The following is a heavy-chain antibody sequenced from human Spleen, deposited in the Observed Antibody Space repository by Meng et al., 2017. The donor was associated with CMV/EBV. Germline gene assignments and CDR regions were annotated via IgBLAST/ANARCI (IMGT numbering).Heavy chain of an antibody. CDR2: IYYSGST. Sequence: GSISNNIYYWGWIRQPPGKGLEWIGSIYYSGSTYYNPSLKSRVTISVDTSKTQFSLKLNSVTAADTAVYFCARTTPIVGASLGWFDPWGQGTLVTVSS. CDR3: ARTTPIVGASLGWFDP. J-gene: IGHJ5*02. CDR1: GSISNNIYY. D-gene: IGHD1-26*01. V-gene: IGHV4-39*01.